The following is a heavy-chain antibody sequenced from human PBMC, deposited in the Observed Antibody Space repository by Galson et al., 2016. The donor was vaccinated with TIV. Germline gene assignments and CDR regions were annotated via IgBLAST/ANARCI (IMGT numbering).Heavy chain of an antibody. Sequence: SLRLSCAASGFTFSSYWMHWVRQVPGKGLMWVSRINSDGSTAIYADSVKGRFTISRDNAKNTLYLQMSSLTAEDTALYYCAFPPCSHGGCYYDYWGQGTLVTVSS. CDR3: AFPPCSHGGCYYDY. J-gene: IGHJ4*02. D-gene: IGHD3-3*01. CDR1: GFTFSSYW. V-gene: IGHV3-74*01. CDR2: INSDGSTA.